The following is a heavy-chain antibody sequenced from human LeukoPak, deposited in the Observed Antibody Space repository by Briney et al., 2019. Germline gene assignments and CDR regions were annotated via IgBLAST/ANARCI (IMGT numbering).Heavy chain of an antibody. D-gene: IGHD3-10*01. V-gene: IGHV3-23*01. CDR3: AKKYHFGSGSYFYYFDY. CDR2: INYNGDTT. J-gene: IGHJ4*02. Sequence: GGSLRLSCAASGFIFSNYAMTWVRQAPGGGLEWVSTINYNGDTTYYADSVKGRFTVSRDHPKNTLYLQMNSLRAEDTAVYYCAKKYHFGSGSYFYYFDYWGQGTLVTVSS. CDR1: GFIFSNYA.